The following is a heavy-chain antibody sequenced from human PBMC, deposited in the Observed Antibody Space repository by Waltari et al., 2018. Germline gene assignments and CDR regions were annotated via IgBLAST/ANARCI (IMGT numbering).Heavy chain of an antibody. CDR3: ARVYVPVPTLPDWFDP. CDR2: ISTRNGNT. CDR1: GSIFTNYV. V-gene: IGHV1-18*01. D-gene: IGHD2-8*01. J-gene: IGHJ5*02. Sequence: QVQLVQSGTEVKKPGASVKVSCKASGSIFTNYVISWVRQAPGQGLEWMGWISTRNGNTNYAQKFQGRVTMTTDTPTSTAYMELRSLSSDDTAIYYCARVYVPVPTLPDWFDPWGQGTLVTVSS.